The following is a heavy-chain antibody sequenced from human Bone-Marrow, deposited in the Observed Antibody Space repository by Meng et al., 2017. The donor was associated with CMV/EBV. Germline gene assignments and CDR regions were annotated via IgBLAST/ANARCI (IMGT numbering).Heavy chain of an antibody. CDR2: IIPIFGTA. Sequence: SVKVSCKASGGTFSSYAISWVRQAPGQGLEWMGGIIPIFGTANYAQKFQGRVTINTDESTSTAHTELSSLRSEDTAVYYCARGGDYYGSGPIDYWGQGTLVTVSS. D-gene: IGHD3-10*01. CDR1: GGTFSSYA. CDR3: ARGGDYYGSGPIDY. J-gene: IGHJ4*02. V-gene: IGHV1-69*05.